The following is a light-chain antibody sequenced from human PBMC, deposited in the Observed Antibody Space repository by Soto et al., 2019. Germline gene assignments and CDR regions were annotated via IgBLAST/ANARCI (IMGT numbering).Light chain of an antibody. CDR1: QSISSY. V-gene: IGKV1-39*01. CDR3: QQSYSTLFT. CDR2: AAS. Sequence: DIQMTQSPSSLSASVGDRVTITCRASQSISSYLNWYQQKPGKAPKLLIYAASSLQSGVPSRFSGSGSGTDFTLTISSLQPEDFATYYCQQSYSTLFTFVPGTKVVIK. J-gene: IGKJ3*01.